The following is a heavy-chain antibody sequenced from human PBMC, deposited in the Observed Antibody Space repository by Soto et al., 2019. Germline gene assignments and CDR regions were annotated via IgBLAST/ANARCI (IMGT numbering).Heavy chain of an antibody. CDR3: ASTTYYYGSGSYDY. CDR1: GYTFTSYG. CDR2: ISAYNGNK. Sequence: GASVKVSCKASGYTFTSYGISWVRQAPGQGLEWKGWISAYNGNKNYAQKLQGRVTMTTDTSTSTAYKELRSLRSDDTAVYYCASTTYYYGSGSYDYWGQGTLVTVSS. V-gene: IGHV1-18*01. D-gene: IGHD3-10*01. J-gene: IGHJ4*02.